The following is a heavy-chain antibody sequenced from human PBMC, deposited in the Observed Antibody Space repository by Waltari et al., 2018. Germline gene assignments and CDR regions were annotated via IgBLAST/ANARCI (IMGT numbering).Heavy chain of an antibody. Sequence: QLVESGGGLVQPGGSLRLSCAAFGLPFSNYDRSWVRQAPGKGLEWVSVIIGSFGSDGRTYYAGSVKGRFTISRDNSKNTLFLQMNSLGAEDTAVYYCVGRSTPRTEDYWGQGTLVTVSS. CDR2: IIGSFGSDGRT. D-gene: IGHD2-15*01. J-gene: IGHJ4*02. CDR3: VGRSTPRTEDY. CDR1: GLPFSNYD. V-gene: IGHV3-23*04.